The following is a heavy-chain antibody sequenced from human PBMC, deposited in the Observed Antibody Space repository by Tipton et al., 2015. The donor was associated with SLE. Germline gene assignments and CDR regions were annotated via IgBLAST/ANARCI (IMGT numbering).Heavy chain of an antibody. CDR3: ATNGHGETYEFFTEYLRH. Sequence: LRLSCTVSFGSISRYYWSWIRQPPGKGLEWIGYIYYSGTTDYNPSLKSRVTMSVDTSKNHFSLKLNSVTAADTAVYYCATNGHGETYEFFTEYLRHLGQGTLITVSS. CDR2: IYYSGTT. D-gene: IGHD5-12*01. J-gene: IGHJ1*01. CDR1: FGSISRYY. V-gene: IGHV4-59*08.